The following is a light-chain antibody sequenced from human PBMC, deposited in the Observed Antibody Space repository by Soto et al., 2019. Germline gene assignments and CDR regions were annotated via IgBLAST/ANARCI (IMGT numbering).Light chain of an antibody. V-gene: IGLV2-14*01. J-gene: IGLJ1*01. CDR3: SSYTSDSSYV. CDR2: AVS. Sequence: QSVLTQPASWSGSPGQSITISCTGTISDVGLYDYVSWYQQHPGKAPQLMIYAVSNRPSGVSNRFSASKSGNTASLFISGLQAEDEADYYCSSYTSDSSYVFGSGTKVTVL. CDR1: ISDVGLYDY.